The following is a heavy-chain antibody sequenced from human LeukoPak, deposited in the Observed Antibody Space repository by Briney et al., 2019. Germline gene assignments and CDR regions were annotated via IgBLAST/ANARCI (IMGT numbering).Heavy chain of an antibody. V-gene: IGHV3-30-3*02. CDR3: AKLLYYYDSSGYYNGDAFDI. CDR1: GFTFSSYA. D-gene: IGHD3-22*01. J-gene: IGHJ3*02. CDR2: ISYDGSNK. Sequence: PGRSLRLSCAASGFTFSSYAMHWVRQAPGKGLEWVAVISYDGSNKYYADSVKGRFTISRDNSKNTLYLQMNSLRAEDTAVYYCAKLLYYYDSSGYYNGDAFDIWGQGTMVTVSS.